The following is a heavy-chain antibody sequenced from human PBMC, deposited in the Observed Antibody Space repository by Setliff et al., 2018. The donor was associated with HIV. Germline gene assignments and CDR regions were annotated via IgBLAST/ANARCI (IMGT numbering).Heavy chain of an antibody. CDR3: ASRVYYYDSSGYLREEGFDP. V-gene: IGHV4-4*08. CDR2: IYHTGST. J-gene: IGHJ5*02. CDR1: GASISSDT. D-gene: IGHD3-22*01. Sequence: PSETLSLTCIVSGASISSDTWSWIRQPPGKGLQWIGFIYHTGSTNYNPSVKSRVTISVDTSKNQFSLKLSSVTAADAAVYYCASRVYYYDSSGYLREEGFDPWGQGTLVTVSS.